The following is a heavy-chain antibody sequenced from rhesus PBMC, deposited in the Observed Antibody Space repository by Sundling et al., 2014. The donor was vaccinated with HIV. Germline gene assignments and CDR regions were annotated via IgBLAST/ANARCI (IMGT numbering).Heavy chain of an antibody. D-gene: IGHD3-9*01. CDR3: ASGPYEVDYGYYSTHQGYFDY. V-gene: IGHV4-173*01. CDR2: ISGSGGST. CDR1: GYSISSASF. Sequence: QLQLQESGPGLVKPSETLSLTCAVSGYSISSASFWSWIRQAPGKGLEWIGRISGSGGSTDYNPSLKSRVTISTDTSKNQFSLKLSSVTAADTAVYYCASGPYEVDYGYYSTHQGYFDYWGQGVLVTVSS. J-gene: IGHJ4*01.